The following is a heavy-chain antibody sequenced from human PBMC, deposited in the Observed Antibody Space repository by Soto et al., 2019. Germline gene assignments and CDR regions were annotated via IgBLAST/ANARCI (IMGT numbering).Heavy chain of an antibody. V-gene: IGHV1-8*01. Sequence: QVQLVQSGAEVRKPGASVKVSCKASGDTFTTYDINWVRQATGHGLEWMGWINPNSGNIGYAQRFQGRATMTRDTAIRTAYMEVSSLRSDDTAVYYCARGRASGSYYLLDYWGQGTLVTVSS. CDR3: ARGRASGSYYLLDY. J-gene: IGHJ4*02. CDR2: INPNSGNI. CDR1: GDTFTTYD. D-gene: IGHD3-10*01.